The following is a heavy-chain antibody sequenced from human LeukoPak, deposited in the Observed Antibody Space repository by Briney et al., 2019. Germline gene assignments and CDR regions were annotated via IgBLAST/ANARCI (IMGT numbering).Heavy chain of an antibody. CDR1: GFTFSSYS. Sequence: PGGSLRLSCAASGFTFSSYSMNWVRQAPGKGLEWVSSISSSSSYIYYADSVKGRFTISRDNAKNSLYLQMNSLRAEDTAVYYCARSSYTERYDFWSGAPRYYGMDVWGQGTTVTVSS. J-gene: IGHJ6*02. D-gene: IGHD3-3*01. CDR3: ARSSYTERYDFWSGAPRYYGMDV. V-gene: IGHV3-21*01. CDR2: ISSSSSYI.